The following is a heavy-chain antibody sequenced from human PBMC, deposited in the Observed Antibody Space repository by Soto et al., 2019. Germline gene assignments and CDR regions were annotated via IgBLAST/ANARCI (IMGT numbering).Heavy chain of an antibody. V-gene: IGHV4-31*03. J-gene: IGHJ4*02. CDR2: SYYTGSS. CDR1: GGSISSGGYY. CDR3: ARDLRGYSRYDYLDY. D-gene: IGHD5-12*01. Sequence: SETLSLTCTVSGGSISSGGYYWSWIRQHSGKGLEWVGYSYYTGSSYYNPSLKSRVTISVDASKNQLSLRLASVTAADTAVYYCARDLRGYSRYDYLDYWGQGIPVTVSS.